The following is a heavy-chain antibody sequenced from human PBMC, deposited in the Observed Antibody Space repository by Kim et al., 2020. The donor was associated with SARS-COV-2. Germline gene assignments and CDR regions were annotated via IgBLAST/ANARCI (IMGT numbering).Heavy chain of an antibody. Sequence: GGSLRLSCAASGFTFSSYGMHWVRQAPGKGLEWVAVISYDGSNKYYADSVKGRFTISRDNSKNTLYLQMNSLRAEDTAVYYCAKDFELKYYDILGYWGQGTLVTVSS. D-gene: IGHD3-9*01. CDR2: ISYDGSNK. CDR3: AKDFELKYYDILGY. V-gene: IGHV3-30*18. J-gene: IGHJ4*02. CDR1: GFTFSSYG.